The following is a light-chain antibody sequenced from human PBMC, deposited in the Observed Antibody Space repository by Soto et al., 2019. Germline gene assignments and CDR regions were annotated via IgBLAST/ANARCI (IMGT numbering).Light chain of an antibody. V-gene: IGKV3-20*01. Sequence: EIVLMQSPGTLSLSPGERATLSCRASQTLRRTYIAWYQQKPGQAPRVLIYGASKRATGIPDRFSGSGSGTEFTLTISSLQSEDFATYYCQQTFKTPLTFGGGTKVDIK. CDR1: QTLRRTY. J-gene: IGKJ4*01. CDR2: GAS. CDR3: QQTFKTPLT.